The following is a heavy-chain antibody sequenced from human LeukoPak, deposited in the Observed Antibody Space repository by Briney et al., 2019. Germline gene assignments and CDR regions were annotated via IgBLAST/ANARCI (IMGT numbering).Heavy chain of an antibody. V-gene: IGHV1-3*01. Sequence: GASVKVSCKASGYTFTSYAMHWVRQAPGQRLEWMGWINAGNGNTKYSQKFQGRVTLSVDRDTATTYMEVTSLRSEDTAIYYCARDHCSPGTCLGGHWGQGTLATVSS. CDR1: GYTFTSYA. CDR2: INAGNGNT. J-gene: IGHJ4*02. D-gene: IGHD2-15*01. CDR3: ARDHCSPGTCLGGH.